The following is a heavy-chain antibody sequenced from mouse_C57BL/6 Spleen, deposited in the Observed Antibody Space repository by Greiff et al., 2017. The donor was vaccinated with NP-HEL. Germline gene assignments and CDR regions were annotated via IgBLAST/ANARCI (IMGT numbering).Heavy chain of an antibody. D-gene: IGHD1-1*01. CDR1: GYSFTGYY. V-gene: IGHV1-42*01. CDR3: ARGNYGSLGC. J-gene: IGHJ2*01. Sequence: EVQLQQSGPELVKPGASVKISCKASGYSFTGYYMNWVKQSPEKSLEWIGEINPSTGGTTYNQKFKAKATLTVDKSSSTAYMQLKSLTSEDSAVYYCARGNYGSLGCWGQGTTLTVSS. CDR2: INPSTGGT.